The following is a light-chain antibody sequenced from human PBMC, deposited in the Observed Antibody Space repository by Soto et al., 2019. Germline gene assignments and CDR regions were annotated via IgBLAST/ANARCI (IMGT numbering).Light chain of an antibody. CDR2: EVS. V-gene: IGLV2-8*01. CDR3: SSYAGSPVV. CDR1: SSDVGGYNY. Sequence: QSALTQPPSASGSPGQSVTISCTGTSSDVGGYNYVSWYQQHPGKAPKLMIYEVSKRPSGVPDRFSGSKSGNTASLTVSGLHAEDEADYYCSSYAGSPVVFGGGTKLTVL. J-gene: IGLJ2*01.